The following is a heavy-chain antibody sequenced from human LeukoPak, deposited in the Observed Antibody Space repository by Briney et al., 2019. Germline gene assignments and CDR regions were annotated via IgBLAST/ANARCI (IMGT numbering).Heavy chain of an antibody. CDR2: VNPDNDKT. D-gene: IGHD3-10*01. J-gene: IGHJ6*03. V-gene: IGHV1-8*03. Sequence: ASVKVSCKASGYTFNTFDINWVRQATGQGPEWMGWVNPDNDKTVYAPKFQGRVSISSNSSINTAYMEFSGLKSDDTAVYYCARGRRLRGVTSRPIYYYYYMDVWGGGTTVTVSS. CDR3: ARGRRLRGVTSRPIYYYYYMDV. CDR1: GYTFNTFD.